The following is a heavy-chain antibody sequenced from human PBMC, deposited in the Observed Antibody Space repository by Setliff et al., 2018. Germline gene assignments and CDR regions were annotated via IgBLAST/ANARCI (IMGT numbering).Heavy chain of an antibody. D-gene: IGHD6-19*01. CDR2: IYYSGST. CDR3: ASERAVAGEIDY. CDR1: GGSISSGDYY. V-gene: IGHV4-30-4*08. J-gene: IGHJ4*02. Sequence: SETLSLTCTVSGGSISSGDYYWSWIRQPPGKGLEWSGYIYYSGSTYYNPSLKSRVTISVDTSKNQFSLKLSAVTAADTAVYYCASERAVAGEIDYWGQGTLVTVSS.